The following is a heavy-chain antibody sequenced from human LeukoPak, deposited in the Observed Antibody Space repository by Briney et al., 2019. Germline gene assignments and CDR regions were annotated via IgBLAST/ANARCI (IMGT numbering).Heavy chain of an antibody. CDR3: ARVGGYSGYDYFRRPIPGHYYFDY. D-gene: IGHD5-12*01. V-gene: IGHV4-34*01. CDR1: GGSFSGYY. CDR2: INHSGST. J-gene: IGHJ4*02. Sequence: SETLSLTCAVYGGSFSGYYWSWIRQPPGKGLEWIGEINHSGSTNYNPSHKSRVTISVDTSKNQFSLKLSSVTAADTAVYYCARVGGYSGYDYFRRPIPGHYYFDYWGQGTLVTVSS.